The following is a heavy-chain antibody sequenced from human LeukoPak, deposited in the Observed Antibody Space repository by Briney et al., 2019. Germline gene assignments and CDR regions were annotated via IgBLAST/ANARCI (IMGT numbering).Heavy chain of an antibody. CDR2: ISYDGSNK. Sequence: GGSLRLSCAASGFTFSSYAMHWVRQAPGKGVEWVALISYDGSNKYYADSVKGRFTISRDNSKNTLYLQMNSLRAEDTAVYYCAKDYYDSSGYYYDAFDIWGQGTMVTVSS. D-gene: IGHD3-22*01. V-gene: IGHV3-30-3*01. CDR1: GFTFSSYA. CDR3: AKDYYDSSGYYYDAFDI. J-gene: IGHJ3*02.